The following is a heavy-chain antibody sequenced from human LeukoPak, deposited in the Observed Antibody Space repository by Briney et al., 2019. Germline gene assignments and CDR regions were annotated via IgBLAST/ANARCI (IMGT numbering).Heavy chain of an antibody. CDR3: ARGTEYYDSSGFDY. V-gene: IGHV4-30-4*08. CDR2: IYYSGST. CDR1: GGSISIGDYY. J-gene: IGHJ4*02. Sequence: PSETLSLTCTVSGGSISIGDYYWSWIRQPPGRGLEWIGYIYYSGSTYYNPSLKNRVTISVDTSKNQFSLKLRTVTAADTAVYYCARGTEYYDSSGFDYWGQGTLVTVSS. D-gene: IGHD3-22*01.